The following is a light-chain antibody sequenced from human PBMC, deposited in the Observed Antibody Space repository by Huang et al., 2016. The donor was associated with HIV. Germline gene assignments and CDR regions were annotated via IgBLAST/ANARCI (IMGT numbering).Light chain of an antibody. Sequence: EIILTQSPATLSVSPGEWAALSCRASQSVGIYLAWYQRKRGQAPRLLIFGAATRATGVPARFSGSGSGTDFTLTLISPQPEDFAIYYCQQYNNWPPGNTFGQGTRLEMK. J-gene: IGKJ5*01. CDR3: QQYNNWPPGNT. CDR2: GAA. V-gene: IGKV3-15*01. CDR1: QSVGIY.